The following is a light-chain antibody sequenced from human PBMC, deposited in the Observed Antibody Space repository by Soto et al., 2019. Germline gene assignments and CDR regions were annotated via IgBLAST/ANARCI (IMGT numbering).Light chain of an antibody. Sequence: EIMMTQSPATLSVSPGERATVSCWASQSVSSNLAWYQQRPGQAPRLLIYGASTRAAGIPARFSGSGSGTDFTLTISGLQSEDSAVYYCQQYNDWPPELTFGGGTEVEIK. CDR2: GAS. J-gene: IGKJ4*01. V-gene: IGKV3-15*01. CDR1: QSVSSN. CDR3: QQYNDWPPELT.